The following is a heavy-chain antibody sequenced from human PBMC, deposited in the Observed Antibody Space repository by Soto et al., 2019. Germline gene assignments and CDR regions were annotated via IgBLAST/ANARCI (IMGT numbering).Heavy chain of an antibody. D-gene: IGHD6-19*01. CDR1: SGSISSSNW. V-gene: IGHV4-4*02. J-gene: IGHJ3*02. CDR2: IYHSGST. Sequence: QVQLQESGPGLVKPSGTLSLTCAVSSGSISSSNWWSWVRQPPGKGLEWIGEIYHSGSTNYNPSLKSRVTISVDKSKNQFSLKLSSVTAADTAVYYCARDRGYSSGWGRHLGAFDIWGQGTMVNVSS. CDR3: ARDRGYSSGWGRHLGAFDI.